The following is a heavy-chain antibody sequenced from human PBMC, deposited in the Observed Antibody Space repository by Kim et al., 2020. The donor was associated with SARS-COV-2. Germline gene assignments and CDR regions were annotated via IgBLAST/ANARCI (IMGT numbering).Heavy chain of an antibody. Sequence: SETLSLTCTVSGGSISSYYWSWIRQPPGKGLEWIGYIYYSGSTNYNPSLKSRVTISVDTSKNQFSLKLSSVTAADTAVYYCARGLYTSIAADRWYFDYWGQGTLVTVSS. J-gene: IGHJ4*02. CDR3: ARGLYTSIAADRWYFDY. D-gene: IGHD6-6*01. CDR2: IYYSGST. CDR1: GGSISSYY. V-gene: IGHV4-59*13.